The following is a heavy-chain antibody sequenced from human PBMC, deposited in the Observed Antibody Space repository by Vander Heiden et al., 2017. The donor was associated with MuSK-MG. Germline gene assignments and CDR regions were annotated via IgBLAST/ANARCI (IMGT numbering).Heavy chain of an antibody. V-gene: IGHV4-34*01. CDR2: INHSGST. CDR1: GGSFSGYY. CDR3: ARDRGEWLFFFDP. J-gene: IGHJ5*02. D-gene: IGHD3-3*01. Sequence: QVQLQQWGAGLLKPSETLSLTCAVYGGSFSGYYWSWIRQPPGKGLEWIGEINHSGSTNYNPALKSRVTISVDTSKNQFSLKLSSVTAADTAVYYCARDRGEWLFFFDPWGQGTLVTVSS.